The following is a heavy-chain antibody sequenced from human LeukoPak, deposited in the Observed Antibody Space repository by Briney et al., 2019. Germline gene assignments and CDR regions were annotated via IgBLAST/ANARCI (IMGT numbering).Heavy chain of an antibody. D-gene: IGHD6-19*01. V-gene: IGHV4-39*01. CDR1: GGSIFTTSYY. CDR3: ARRVAVAGRNHFDD. CDR2: IYYSGSA. Sequence: SETLSLTCTVAGGSIFTTSYYWDWIRQSPGKGLEWIGSIYYSGSAYHSPSLKSRLTVSVDTSKNQFSLMLTSVTAADTAVYYCARRVAVAGRNHFDDWGQGTLVTVSS. J-gene: IGHJ4*02.